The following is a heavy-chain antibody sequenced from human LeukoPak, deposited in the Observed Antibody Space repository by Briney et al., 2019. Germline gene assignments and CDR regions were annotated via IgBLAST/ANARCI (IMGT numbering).Heavy chain of an antibody. J-gene: IGHJ4*02. CDR2: IYYSGST. CDR1: GGSISSYY. D-gene: IGHD3-22*01. CDR3: ARAVYDSSGYSTSYYFDY. V-gene: IGHV4-30-4*08. Sequence: SETLSLTCTVSGGSISSYYWSWIRQPPGKGLEWIGYIYYSGSTYYNPSLKSRVTISVDTSKNQFSLKLSSVTAADTAVYYCARAVYDSSGYSTSYYFDYWGQGTLVTVSS.